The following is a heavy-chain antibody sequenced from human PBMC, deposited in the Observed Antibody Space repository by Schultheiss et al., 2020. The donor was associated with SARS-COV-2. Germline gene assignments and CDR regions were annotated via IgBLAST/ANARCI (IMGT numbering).Heavy chain of an antibody. V-gene: IGHV1-2*02. J-gene: IGHJ6*03. D-gene: IGHD3-3*01. CDR1: GYTFTSYD. Sequence: ASVKVSCKASGYTFTSYDINWVRQATGQGLEWMGWMNPNSGGTNYAQKFQGRVTMTRDTSISTAYMELSRLRSDDTAVYYCARPSHRGNYDFWSGYYDYYYYYYMDVWGKGTTVTVSS. CDR2: MNPNSGGT. CDR3: ARPSHRGNYDFWSGYYDYYYYYYMDV.